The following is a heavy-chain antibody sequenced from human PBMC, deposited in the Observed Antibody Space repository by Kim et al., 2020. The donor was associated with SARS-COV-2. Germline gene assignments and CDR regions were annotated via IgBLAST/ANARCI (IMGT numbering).Heavy chain of an antibody. D-gene: IGHD3-10*01. CDR3: ARDYVLLWFGELWGPGDYYYYGMDV. CDR2: ISSSSSYI. V-gene: IGHV3-21*01. J-gene: IGHJ6*02. CDR1: GFTFSSYS. Sequence: GGSLRLSCAASGFTFSSYSMNWVRQAPGKGLEWVSSISSSSSYIYYADSVKGRFTISRDNAKNSLYLQMNSLRAEDTAVYYCARDYVLLWFGELWGPGDYYYYGMDVWGQGTTVTVSS.